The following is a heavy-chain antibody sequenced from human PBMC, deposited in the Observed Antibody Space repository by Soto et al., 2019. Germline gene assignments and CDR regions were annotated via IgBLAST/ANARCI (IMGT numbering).Heavy chain of an antibody. CDR3: ASVNLRFSYGIDV. D-gene: IGHD3-3*01. CDR1: GSTFSSSE. V-gene: IGHV3-48*03. Sequence: PGGSLRLSCAASGSTFSSSEMHWVRQAPGKGLEWVSYISKSGTAIYYADSVKGRFTISRDNAKNLLYLQMNSLRAEDTAVYFCASVNLRFSYGIDVWGQGTSVTVSS. J-gene: IGHJ6*02. CDR2: ISKSGTAI.